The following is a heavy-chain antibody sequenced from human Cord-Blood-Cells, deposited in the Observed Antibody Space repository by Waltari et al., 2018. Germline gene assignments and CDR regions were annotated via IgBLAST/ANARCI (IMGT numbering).Heavy chain of an antibody. Sequence: QLQLQESGPGLVKPSETLSLTCTVSGGSISSSSYYWGWIRQPPGKGLEWIGSIYYSGSTYYNPSLKSRVTISVDTSKNQFSLKLSSVTAADTAVYYCARHSVRFLYYYMDVWGKGTTVTVSS. D-gene: IGHD3-3*01. J-gene: IGHJ6*03. V-gene: IGHV4-39*01. CDR2: IYYSGST. CDR3: ARHSVRFLYYYMDV. CDR1: GGSISSSSYY.